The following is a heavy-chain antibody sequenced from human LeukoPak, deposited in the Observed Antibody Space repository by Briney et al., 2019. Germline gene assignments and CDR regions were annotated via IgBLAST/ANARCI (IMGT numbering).Heavy chain of an antibody. CDR2: ISSSGSTI. CDR3: ARTSMITFAGVIVIPFDY. J-gene: IGHJ4*02. V-gene: IGHV3-48*03. Sequence: GGSLRLSWAASGFTFRSYEMNGGRQAPGKGLEWGSYISSSGSTIYYADSVKGRFTISRDNAKNSLYLQMNSLRAEDTAVYYCARTSMITFAGVIVIPFDYWGQGTLVTVSS. CDR1: GFTFRSYE. D-gene: IGHD3-16*02.